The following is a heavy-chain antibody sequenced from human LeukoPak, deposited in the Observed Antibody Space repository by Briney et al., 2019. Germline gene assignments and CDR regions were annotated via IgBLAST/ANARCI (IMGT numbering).Heavy chain of an antibody. J-gene: IGHJ4*02. CDR1: GYIFTSYW. Sequence: GESLKISCQGSGYIFTSYWIGWVRQVPGKGLEWMGIIYPGDSDTRYSPSFQGQVTISADKSISTAYLQWSSLKASDTAMYYCARSTLTYYYDSSGYPLQNYFDYWGQGTLVTVSS. D-gene: IGHD3-22*01. V-gene: IGHV5-51*01. CDR3: ARSTLTYYYDSSGYPLQNYFDY. CDR2: IYPGDSDT.